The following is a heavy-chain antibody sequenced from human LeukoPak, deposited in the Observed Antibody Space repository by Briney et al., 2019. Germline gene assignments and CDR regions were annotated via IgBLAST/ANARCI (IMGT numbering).Heavy chain of an antibody. V-gene: IGHV4-34*01. J-gene: IGHJ4*02. D-gene: IGHD5-18*01. Sequence: PSETLSLTCAVYGGSFSGYYWSWIRQPPGKGLEWIGEINHSGSTNYNPSLKSRVTISVDTSKNQFSLKLSSVTAADTAVYYCARGGGNGYKIIKEYYFDYWGQGTLVTVSS. CDR2: INHSGST. CDR3: ARGGGNGYKIIKEYYFDY. CDR1: GGSFSGYY.